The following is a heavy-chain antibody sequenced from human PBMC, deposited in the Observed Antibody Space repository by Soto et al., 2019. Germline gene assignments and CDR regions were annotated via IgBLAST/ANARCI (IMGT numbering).Heavy chain of an antibody. Sequence: GGSLRLSCAASGFTVSSNYMSWVRQAPGKGLEWVSVIYSAGSTYYADSVKGRFTISRDNSMNTLSLQMNSLRAEDTAVYYCVRDGDSSGPGAFDFWGQGTMVTVSS. CDR2: IYSAGST. CDR3: VRDGDSSGPGAFDF. V-gene: IGHV3-53*01. CDR1: GFTVSSNY. D-gene: IGHD3-22*01. J-gene: IGHJ3*01.